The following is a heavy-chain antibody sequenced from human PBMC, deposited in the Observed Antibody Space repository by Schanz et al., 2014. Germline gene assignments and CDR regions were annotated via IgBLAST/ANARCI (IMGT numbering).Heavy chain of an antibody. J-gene: IGHJ6*02. V-gene: IGHV1-2*06. CDR3: ARDGHSSNWRSYFFYGLDV. Sequence: QVQLVQSGAEVKKPGASVKVSCKASGYTFTGHYMHWVRQAPGQGLEWMGRINPNSGGTNYAQKFQGRVTMTWDRSTSTAYMELRRLRSDDTAIYYCARDGHSSNWRSYFFYGLDVWGQGTTVTVSS. CDR1: GYTFTGHY. CDR2: INPNSGGT. D-gene: IGHD6-13*01.